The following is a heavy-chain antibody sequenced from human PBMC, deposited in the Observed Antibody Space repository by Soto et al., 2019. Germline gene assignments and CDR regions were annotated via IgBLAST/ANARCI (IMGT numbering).Heavy chain of an antibody. CDR1: GFTFSSYA. CDR2: ISGSGGRT. V-gene: IGHV3-23*01. D-gene: IGHD3-3*01. Sequence: EVQLLESGGGLVQPGGSLRLSCAASGFTFSSYAMSWVRQAPGKGLEWVSAISGSGGRTYYADSVKGRFTISRDNSKNTLYLQMNSLRAEDTAVYYCAKEYYDFWSGYYSSAFDIWGQGTMVTVSS. CDR3: AKEYYDFWSGYYSSAFDI. J-gene: IGHJ3*02.